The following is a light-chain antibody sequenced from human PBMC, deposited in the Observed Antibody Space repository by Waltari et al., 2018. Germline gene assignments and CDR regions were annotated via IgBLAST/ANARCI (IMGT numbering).Light chain of an antibody. V-gene: IGKV3-11*01. CDR2: DAS. CDR1: QSVSSS. J-gene: IGKJ5*01. CDR3: QQRSNWPIT. Sequence: EIVLTQSPATLSLSPGDRATLSCRASQSVSSSLAWYQQKPGQAPSLLIYDASNRATGIPARFSGSGSGTDFILTISSLEPEDFAVYYCQQRSNWPITFGQGTRLEIK.